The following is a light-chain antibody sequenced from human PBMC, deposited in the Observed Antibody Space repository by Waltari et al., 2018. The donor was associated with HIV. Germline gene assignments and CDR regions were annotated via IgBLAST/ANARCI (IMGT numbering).Light chain of an antibody. J-gene: IGLJ2*01. CDR3: SSYTSSSTLI. Sequence: QSALTQPASVSGSPGQSIPISCTGTSSDIGGYNLVSWYQHHPGKAPKLVIYDVGKRPSGVSNRFSGSKSGNTASLSISGLQAEDEADYYCSSYTSSSTLIFGGGTKLTVL. CDR2: DVG. CDR1: SSDIGGYNL. V-gene: IGLV2-14*03.